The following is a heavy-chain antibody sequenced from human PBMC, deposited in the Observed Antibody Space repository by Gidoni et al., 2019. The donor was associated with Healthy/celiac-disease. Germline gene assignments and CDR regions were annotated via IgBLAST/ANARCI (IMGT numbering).Heavy chain of an antibody. D-gene: IGHD1-26*01. CDR2: ISSSGSTI. Sequence: EVQLVESGGGLVQPGGSLRLSCAASGFPFSRYEMNWVRQAPGKGLEWVSYISSSGSTIYYADSVKGRFTISRDNAKNSLYLQMNSLRAEDTAVYYCARDMGGSYSIAEYFQHWGQGTLVTVSS. CDR1: GFPFSRYE. CDR3: ARDMGGSYSIAEYFQH. V-gene: IGHV3-48*03. J-gene: IGHJ1*01.